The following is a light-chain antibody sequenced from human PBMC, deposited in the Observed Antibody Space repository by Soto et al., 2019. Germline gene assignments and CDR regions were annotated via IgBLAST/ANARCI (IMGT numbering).Light chain of an antibody. CDR2: DAS. V-gene: IGKV1-13*02. Sequence: AIQFTQSPSPLSASVGDRVSITCRASQGISSALAWYQHKPGKAPKILIYDASSLQSGVPSRFSGSESGTECTLTISSLQPEDFATYYCQQLKTYPFTFGQGTRLEIK. J-gene: IGKJ5*01. CDR1: QGISSA. CDR3: QQLKTYPFT.